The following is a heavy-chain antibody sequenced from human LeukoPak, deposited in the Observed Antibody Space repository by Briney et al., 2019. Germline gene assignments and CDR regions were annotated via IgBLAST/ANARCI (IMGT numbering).Heavy chain of an antibody. CDR2: IYPGDSDT. CDR3: ARLGRYCSSTSCYKFDYYYMDV. J-gene: IGHJ6*03. CDR1: GYSFTSYW. D-gene: IGHD2-2*02. V-gene: IGHV5-51*01. Sequence: GESLKISCKGSGYSFTSYWIGWVRQMPGKGLEWMGIIYPGDSDTRYSPSFQGQVTISADKSISTAYLQWSSLKASDTAMYYCARLGRYCSSTSCYKFDYYYMDVWGKGTTVTVSS.